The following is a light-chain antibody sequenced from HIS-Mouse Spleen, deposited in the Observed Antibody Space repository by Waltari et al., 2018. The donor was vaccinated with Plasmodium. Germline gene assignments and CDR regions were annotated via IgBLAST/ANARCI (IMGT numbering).Light chain of an antibody. V-gene: IGLV2-8*01. CDR1: RSSVGGSDY. Sequence: QSALTQPPSASGSPGQSVPLSCPGTRSSVGGSDYVSWYQQHPGKAPKLMIYEVSKRPSGVPDRFSGSKSGNTASLTVSGLQAEDEADYYCSSYAGSNNLVFGGGTKLTVL. CDR3: SSYAGSNNLV. J-gene: IGLJ2*01. CDR2: EVS.